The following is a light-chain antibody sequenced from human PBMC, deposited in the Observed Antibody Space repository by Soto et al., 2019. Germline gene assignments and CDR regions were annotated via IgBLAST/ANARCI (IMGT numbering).Light chain of an antibody. CDR2: GAS. Sequence: VMTHSPATLSVCPWERATLSCRASQSLRSSLAWYQQKPGQAPRLLIYGASTRATGIPARFSGSGSGTEFTLTISSLQSEDFAVYFSQQYYIWPQTFGQGTKVDIK. J-gene: IGKJ1*01. CDR1: QSLRSS. CDR3: QQYYIWPQT. V-gene: IGKV3-15*01.